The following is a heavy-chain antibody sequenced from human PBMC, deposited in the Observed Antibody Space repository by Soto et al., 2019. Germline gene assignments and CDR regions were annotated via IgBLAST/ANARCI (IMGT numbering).Heavy chain of an antibody. J-gene: IGHJ5*02. CDR2: IGGSGDLT. V-gene: IGHV3-23*01. D-gene: IGHD2-15*01. Sequence: EVQLLESGGDLVQPGGSLRLSCAASGFTFRSYAMSWVRQAPGKGLEWVSNIGGSGDLTSYADSVWGRFTISRDNSKNILYLQMNSLRAEDTAVYYCAKSVVGGCSYQSCRWFDPWGQGTLVTVSS. CDR3: AKSVVGGCSYQSCRWFDP. CDR1: GFTFRSYA.